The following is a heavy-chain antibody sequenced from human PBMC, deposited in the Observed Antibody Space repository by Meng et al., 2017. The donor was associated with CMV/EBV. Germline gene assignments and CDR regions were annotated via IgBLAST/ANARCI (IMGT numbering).Heavy chain of an antibody. J-gene: IGHJ4*02. V-gene: IGHV3-30*02. D-gene: IGHD3-22*01. Sequence: GESLKISCAASGFTFSSYGMHWVRQAPGKGLEWVAFIRYDGSNKYYADSVKGRFTISRDNSKNTLYLQMNSLRAEDTAVYYCAKDKRYYDSSGWIDYWGQGTLVAVSS. CDR1: GFTFSSYG. CDR3: AKDKRYYDSSGWIDY. CDR2: IRYDGSNK.